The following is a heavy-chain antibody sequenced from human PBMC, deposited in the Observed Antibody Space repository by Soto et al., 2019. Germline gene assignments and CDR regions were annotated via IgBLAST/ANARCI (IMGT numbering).Heavy chain of an antibody. J-gene: IGHJ4*02. Sequence: KTSETLSLTCAVSGYSISSGFYWGWIRQPPGKGLEWIGSIYHSGSTYYNPSLKSRVTISVDTSKNQFSLKLSSVTAADTAVYYCATGEYNYRDHYWGQGALVTVSS. V-gene: IGHV4-38-2*01. CDR2: IYHSGST. D-gene: IGHD5-18*01. CDR3: ATGEYNYRDHY. CDR1: GYSISSGFY.